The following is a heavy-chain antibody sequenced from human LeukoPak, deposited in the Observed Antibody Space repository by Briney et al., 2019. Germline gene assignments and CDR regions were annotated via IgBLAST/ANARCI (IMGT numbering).Heavy chain of an antibody. D-gene: IGHD2-2*01. J-gene: IGHJ4*02. CDR3: ARFRSPHATAMIVVVPAVSDY. CDR1: GLTFSSYE. CDR2: ISSSGSTI. V-gene: IGHV3-48*03. Sequence: GGSLRLSCAASGLTFSSYEMNWVRQAPGKGLEWVSYISSSGSTIYYADSVKGRFTISRDNAKNSLYLQMNSLRAEDTAVYYCARFRSPHATAMIVVVPAVSDYWGRGTLVTVSS.